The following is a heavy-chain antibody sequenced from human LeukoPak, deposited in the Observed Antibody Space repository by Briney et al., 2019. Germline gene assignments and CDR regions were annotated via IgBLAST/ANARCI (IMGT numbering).Heavy chain of an antibody. D-gene: IGHD3-22*01. Sequence: ASVKVSCKASGYIFTSYFMHWVRQAPGQGLEWMGWINPNSGGTNYAQKFQGRVTMTRDTSISTAYMELSRLRSDDTAVDYCASPPLYSSGYYPLYYFDYWGQGTLVTVSS. CDR3: ASPPLYSSGYYPLYYFDY. J-gene: IGHJ4*02. V-gene: IGHV1-2*02. CDR1: GYIFTSYF. CDR2: INPNSGGT.